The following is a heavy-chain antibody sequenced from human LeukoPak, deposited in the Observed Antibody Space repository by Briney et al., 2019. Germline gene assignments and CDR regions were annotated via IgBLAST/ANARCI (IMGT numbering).Heavy chain of an antibody. V-gene: IGHV5-51*01. D-gene: IGHD6-19*01. CDR1: GYSFTSYW. CDR3: ARYGYSSGWYFDY. Sequence: GEFLKISCKGSGYSFTSYWIGWVRQMPGKGLEWMGIIYPGDSDTRYSPSFQGQVTISADKSISTAYLQWSSLKASDTAMYYCARYGYSSGWYFDYWGQGTLVTVSS. CDR2: IYPGDSDT. J-gene: IGHJ4*02.